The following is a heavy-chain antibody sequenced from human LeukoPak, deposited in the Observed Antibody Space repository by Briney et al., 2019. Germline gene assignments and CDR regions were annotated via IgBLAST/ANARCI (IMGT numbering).Heavy chain of an antibody. J-gene: IGHJ4*02. D-gene: IGHD5-12*01. CDR2: ISYDGSNK. V-gene: IGHV3-30*04. CDR1: GFTFSSYA. CDR3: ARDGVSYSGYDTYYFDY. Sequence: PGRSLRLSCAASGFTFSSYAMHWVRQAPGKGLEWVAVISYDGSNKYYADSVKGRFTISRDNSKNTLYLQMNSLRAEDTAVYYCARDGVSYSGYDTYYFDYWGQGTLVTVSS.